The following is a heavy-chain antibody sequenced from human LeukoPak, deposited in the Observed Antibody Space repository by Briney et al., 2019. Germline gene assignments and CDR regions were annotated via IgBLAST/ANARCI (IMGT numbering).Heavy chain of an antibody. CDR2: INHSGST. Sequence: SETLSLTCAVYGGSFSGYYWSWIRQPPGKGLEWIGEINHSGSTNYNPSLKSRVTISVDTSKNQFSLKLSSVTAADTAVYYCARDGSGSYRLYYFDYWGQGTLVTVSS. CDR1: GGSFSGYY. V-gene: IGHV4-34*01. CDR3: ARDGSGSYRLYYFDY. J-gene: IGHJ4*02. D-gene: IGHD3-10*01.